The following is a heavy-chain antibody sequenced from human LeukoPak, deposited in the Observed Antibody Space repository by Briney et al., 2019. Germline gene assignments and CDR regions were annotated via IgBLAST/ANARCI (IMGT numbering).Heavy chain of an antibody. D-gene: IGHD3-22*01. CDR3: AKANSGYAVDY. V-gene: IGHV3-30*18. CDR1: GFTFSSSA. Sequence: GGSLRLSCAASGFTFSSSAMHWVRQPPGKGLEWVTVISNDESNKYYADSVKGRFTISRDNAKNSLYLQMNSLRAEDTALYYCAKANSGYAVDYWGQGILVTVSA. CDR2: ISNDESNK. J-gene: IGHJ4*02.